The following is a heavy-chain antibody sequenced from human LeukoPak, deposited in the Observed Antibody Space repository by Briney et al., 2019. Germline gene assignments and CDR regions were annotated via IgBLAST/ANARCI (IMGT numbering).Heavy chain of an antibody. CDR1: GFTFSTYP. J-gene: IGHJ5*02. CDR2: ISYDGTNK. V-gene: IGHV3-30*04. CDR3: ARGGSSSWYSWIDP. D-gene: IGHD6-13*01. Sequence: GGSLRLSCAASGFTFSTYPIHWVRQAPGKGLEWVAAISYDGTNKYYADSVKGRFTISRDNSKNTLYLQMNSLRPDDTAVFYCARGGSSSWYSWIDPWGQGTLVTVSS.